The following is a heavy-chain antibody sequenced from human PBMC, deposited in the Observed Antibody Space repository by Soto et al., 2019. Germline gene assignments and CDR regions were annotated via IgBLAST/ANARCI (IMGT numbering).Heavy chain of an antibody. CDR1: GYTFTNFG. D-gene: IGHD2-15*01. CDR2: ISAYNGNT. J-gene: IGHJ6*02. CDR3: ASVETQRYYYGMDV. V-gene: IGHV1-18*01. Sequence: ASVKVSCKASGYTFTNFGISWVRQAPGQGLEWMGWISAYNGNTNYAQKFQGRVTITADESTSTAYMELSSLRSEDTAVYYCASVETQRYYYGMDVWGQGTTVTVSS.